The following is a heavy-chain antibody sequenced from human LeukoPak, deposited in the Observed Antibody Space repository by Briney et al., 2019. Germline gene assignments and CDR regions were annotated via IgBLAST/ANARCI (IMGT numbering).Heavy chain of an antibody. Sequence: SGGSLRLSCAASGFTFSSYWMHWVRQAPGKGLEWVAAISYDGIKKYYPDSVKGRFTISRDNSKNTLYLQMNSLRAEDTAVYYCAKASNVVPTPTFDYWGQGTLVTVSS. D-gene: IGHD5-12*01. V-gene: IGHV3-30*18. J-gene: IGHJ4*02. CDR1: GFTFSSYW. CDR2: ISYDGIKK. CDR3: AKASNVVPTPTFDY.